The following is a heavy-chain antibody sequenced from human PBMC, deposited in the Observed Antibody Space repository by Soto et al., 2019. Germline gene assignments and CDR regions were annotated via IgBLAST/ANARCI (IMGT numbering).Heavy chain of an antibody. Sequence: ASVKVSCKASGYTFTSYDINWVRQATGQGLEWLGWMNPNSGNTGYAREFRGRITMTRNTSTSTAYLELSSLRSEDTAVYYCARGQLVGGDYNFDYWGQGALVTVSS. J-gene: IGHJ4*02. CDR3: ARGQLVGGDYNFDY. CDR1: GYTFTSYD. V-gene: IGHV1-8*01. D-gene: IGHD4-17*01. CDR2: MNPNSGNT.